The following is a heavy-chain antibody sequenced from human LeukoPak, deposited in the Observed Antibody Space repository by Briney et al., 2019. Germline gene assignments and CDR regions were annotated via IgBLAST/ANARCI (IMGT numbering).Heavy chain of an antibody. Sequence: TGGSLRLSCGASGFTFSNYGTLWVRQAPGKGLEWVAFIRYDGNNKLYADSVKGRFTISRDNSKNTLYLQMNSLRAEDTAVYYCARAGKRVSGRGEFDYWGQGTLVTVSS. V-gene: IGHV3-30*02. J-gene: IGHJ4*02. CDR1: GFTFSNYG. D-gene: IGHD1-1*01. CDR2: IRYDGNNK. CDR3: ARAGKRVSGRGEFDY.